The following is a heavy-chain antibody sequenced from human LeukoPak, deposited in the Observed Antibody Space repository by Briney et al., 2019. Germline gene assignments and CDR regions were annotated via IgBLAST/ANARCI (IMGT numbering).Heavy chain of an antibody. J-gene: IGHJ3*01. CDR1: GFTVSSYG. D-gene: IGHD6-13*01. V-gene: IGHV3-23*01. CDR3: AKARIASAGTGAFDV. Sequence: GGSLRLSCAASGFTVSSYGMTWVRQAPGKGLEWVSAFSATDGSAQYAESVKGRFTISRDNSKNSLYLQMNSLRDGDTAVYYCAKARIASAGTGAFDVWGQGTMVTVSS. CDR2: FSATDGSA.